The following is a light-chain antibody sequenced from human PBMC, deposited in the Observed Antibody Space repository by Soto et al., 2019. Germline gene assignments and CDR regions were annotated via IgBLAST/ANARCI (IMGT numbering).Light chain of an antibody. V-gene: IGKV2-30*01. CDR3: MQGTHWPPT. Sequence: DVVMTQSPLSLPVTLGQPASISCRSSQSLVYSNGKTYLHWFLQRPGQSPRRLIYKVFNRDSGVPDRFSGSGSGTDFTLKISRVEAEDVGVYYGMQGTHWPPTFGQGTKVEIK. CDR1: QSLVYSNGKTY. CDR2: KVF. J-gene: IGKJ1*01.